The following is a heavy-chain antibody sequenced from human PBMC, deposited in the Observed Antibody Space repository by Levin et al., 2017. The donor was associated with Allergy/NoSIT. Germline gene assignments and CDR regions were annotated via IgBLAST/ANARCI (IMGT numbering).Heavy chain of an antibody. CDR3: TTDLHGSGSYSAFDS. CDR1: GFTLSNAW. D-gene: IGHD3-10*01. Sequence: LSLTCAASGFTLSNAWMTWVRQAPGKGLEWVGRIKSKTDGGTTDYAAPVKGRFTISRDDSKNTLYLQMNSLKTEDTAVYYCTTDLHGSGSYSAFDSWGQGTLVTVSS. J-gene: IGHJ4*02. CDR2: IKSKTDGGTT. V-gene: IGHV3-15*01.